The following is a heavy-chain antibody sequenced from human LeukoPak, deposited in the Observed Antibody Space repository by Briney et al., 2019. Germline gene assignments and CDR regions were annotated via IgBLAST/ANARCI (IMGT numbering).Heavy chain of an antibody. Sequence: KPGRSLRLSCAASGFTFSDYYMGWIRQAPGKGLEWVSYISGSGSTISYADSVKGRFAISRDNAKNSLYLQMNSLRAEDTAVYYCAGNPGGYLRTWGQGTLVTVSS. CDR2: ISGSGSTI. J-gene: IGHJ4*02. V-gene: IGHV3-11*01. D-gene: IGHD3-22*01. CDR3: AGNPGGYLRT. CDR1: GFTFSDYY.